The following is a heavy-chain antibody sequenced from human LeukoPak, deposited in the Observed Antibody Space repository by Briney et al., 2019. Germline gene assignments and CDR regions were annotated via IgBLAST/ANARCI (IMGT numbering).Heavy chain of an antibody. CDR2: ISASGGST. V-gene: IGHV3-23*01. CDR3: AKGARGDTVTSIVGLNWFDP. J-gene: IGHJ5*02. Sequence: GGSLRLSCAASGFTFSSYAMNWVRQAPGKGLEWVSAISASGGSTYYADSVKGRFSISRDNSKNTLYLQMNSLRADDTAVYYCAKGARGDTVTSIVGLNWFDPWGQGTLVTVSS. D-gene: IGHD4-17*01. CDR1: GFTFSSYA.